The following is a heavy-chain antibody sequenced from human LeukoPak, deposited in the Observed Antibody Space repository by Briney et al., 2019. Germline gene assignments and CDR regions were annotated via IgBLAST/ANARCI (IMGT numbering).Heavy chain of an antibody. D-gene: IGHD2-15*01. V-gene: IGHV1-46*01. Sequence: ASVKVSCKASGDILTKYYIHWVRQAPGQGLEWMGIINPGDGSTTYTQKFQGRVILTTDTSTNTVNMELSSLRSEDTAVYYCAPSVRSGGSYYFDYWGQGSLVTVSS. CDR1: GDILTKYY. CDR3: APSVRSGGSYYFDY. CDR2: INPGDGST. J-gene: IGHJ4*02.